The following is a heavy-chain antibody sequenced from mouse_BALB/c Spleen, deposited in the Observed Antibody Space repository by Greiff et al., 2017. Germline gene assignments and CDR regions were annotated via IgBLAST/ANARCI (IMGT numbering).Heavy chain of an antibody. CDR1: GYTFTDYA. V-gene: IGHV1-67*01. Sequence: VMLVESGPEVVRPGVSVKISCKGSGYTFTDYAMHWVKQSHAKSLEWIGVISTYNGNTNYNQKFKGKATMTVDKSSSTAYMELARLTSEDSAIYYCADHGPGDYYAMDYWGQGTSVTVSS. CDR3: ADHGPGDYYAMDY. J-gene: IGHJ4*01. CDR2: ISTYNGNT.